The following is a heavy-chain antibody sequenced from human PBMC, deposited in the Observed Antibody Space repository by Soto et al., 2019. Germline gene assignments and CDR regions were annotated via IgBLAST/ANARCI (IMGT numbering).Heavy chain of an antibody. CDR1: GFTFSSYA. CDR3: AKDLTVGAHPMDPTGDY. V-gene: IGHV3-23*01. J-gene: IGHJ4*02. CDR2: ISGSGGST. D-gene: IGHD7-27*01. Sequence: GGSLRLSCAASGFTFSSYAMSWVRQAPGKGLEWVSAISGSGGSTYYADSVKGRFTISRDNSKNTLYLQMNSLRAEDTAVYYCAKDLTVGAHPMDPTGDYWGQGTLVTVSS.